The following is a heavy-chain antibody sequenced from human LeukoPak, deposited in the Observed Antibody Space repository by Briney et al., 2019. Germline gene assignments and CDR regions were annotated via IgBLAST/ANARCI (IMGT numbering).Heavy chain of an antibody. CDR2: NNPNNGGT. CDR3: ARSGAYGSGSYLSY. V-gene: IGHV1-2*02. CDR1: GYTFTGYY. Sequence: ASVKVSCKASGYTFTGYYIHWVRQAPGQGLEWMGWNNPNNGGTNYAQKFQGRVTMTRDTSINTAYMELSSPRSDDTAVYYCARSGAYGSGSYLSYWGQGTLVTVSS. J-gene: IGHJ4*02. D-gene: IGHD3-10*01.